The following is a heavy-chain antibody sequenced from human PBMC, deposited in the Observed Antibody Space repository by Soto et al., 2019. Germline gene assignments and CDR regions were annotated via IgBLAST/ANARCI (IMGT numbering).Heavy chain of an antibody. V-gene: IGHV3-23*01. J-gene: IGHJ4*02. Sequence: GGSLRLSCAPSGFTFHDYAMSWVRQAPGKGLEWVSAIAFTGSATYYADSVKGRFTISRDKSKNIVYLQMNSLRVDDTALYYCGKEVETVRLVAFDLWGQGTQVTVSS. D-gene: IGHD5-18*01. CDR1: GFTFHDYA. CDR3: GKEVETVRLVAFDL. CDR2: IAFTGSAT.